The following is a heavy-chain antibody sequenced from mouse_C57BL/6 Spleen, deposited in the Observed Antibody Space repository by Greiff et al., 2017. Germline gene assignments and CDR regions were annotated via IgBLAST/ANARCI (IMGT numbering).Heavy chain of an antibody. CDR3: ERFYDGISYYAMDY. V-gene: IGHV1-55*01. D-gene: IGHD2-3*01. Sequence: QVQLQQPGAELVKPGASVKMSCKASGYTFTSYWITWVKQRPGQGLEWIGDIYPGSGSTNYNEKFKSKATLTVDTSSSTAYMQLRSLTSEDSAVYDCERFYDGISYYAMDYWGQGTSVTVSS. CDR2: IYPGSGST. J-gene: IGHJ4*01. CDR1: GYTFTSYW.